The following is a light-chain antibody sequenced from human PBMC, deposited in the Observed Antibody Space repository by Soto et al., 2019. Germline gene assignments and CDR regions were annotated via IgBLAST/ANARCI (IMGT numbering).Light chain of an antibody. CDR3: AAWDDSLSGPVV. V-gene: IGLV1-47*02. Sequence: QSVLTQPPSASGTPGQRVTISCSGSSSNIGSNYVYWYQQLPGTAPKLLIYSNNQRPSGVPDRVSGSKSGTSASLAISGLRSEDEADYYCAAWDDSLSGPVVFGGGTKLTVL. CDR2: SNN. CDR1: SSNIGSNY. J-gene: IGLJ2*01.